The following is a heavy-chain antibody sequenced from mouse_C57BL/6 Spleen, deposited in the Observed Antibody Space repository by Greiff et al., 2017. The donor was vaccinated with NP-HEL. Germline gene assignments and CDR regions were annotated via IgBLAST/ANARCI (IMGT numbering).Heavy chain of an antibody. CDR1: GFTFTDYY. CDR2: IRNKANSYTT. Sequence: EVMLVESGGGLVQPGGSLSLSCAASGFTFTDYYMSWVRQPPGKAREWLGFIRNKANSYTTEYNASVKVRFTISRDNSQSILYLQMNALRAEDSATYYCARRLRGYAMDYWGQGTSVTVSS. V-gene: IGHV7-3*01. D-gene: IGHD1-1*01. J-gene: IGHJ4*01. CDR3: ARRLRGYAMDY.